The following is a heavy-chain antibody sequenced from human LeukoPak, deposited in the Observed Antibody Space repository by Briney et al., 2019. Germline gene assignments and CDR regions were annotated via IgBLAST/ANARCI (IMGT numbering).Heavy chain of an antibody. D-gene: IGHD2-21*02. CDR1: GDSISNHY. CDR2: LYNSGST. J-gene: IGHJ4*02. Sequence: PSETLSLTCTVSGDSISNHYWSWIRQPPGKGLEWIGYLYNSGSTKYNPSLESRVTISVDTSKNQFSLKLSSVTAADTAVYYCARDGYCGGDCYPYWGQGTLVTVSS. CDR3: ARDGYCGGDCYPY. V-gene: IGHV4-59*11.